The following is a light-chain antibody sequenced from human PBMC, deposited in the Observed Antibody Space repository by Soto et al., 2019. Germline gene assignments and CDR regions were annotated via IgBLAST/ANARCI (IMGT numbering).Light chain of an antibody. J-gene: IGKJ2*01. CDR1: QSVNSRL. Sequence: EIVLTQSPGTLSLSPGERATLSCRASQSVNSRLLVWYQQKSGQAPRLLMYGASRRATGIPDRFSGSGSGTDFNLTISRLEPEDCAVYYWQQYGGSPPMYTFGQGTKLEI. CDR3: QQYGGSPPMYT. CDR2: GAS. V-gene: IGKV3-20*01.